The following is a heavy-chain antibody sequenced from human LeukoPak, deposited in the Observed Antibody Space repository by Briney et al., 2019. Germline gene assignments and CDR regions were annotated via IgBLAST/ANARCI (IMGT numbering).Heavy chain of an antibody. CDR2: IHTSGTM. J-gene: IGHJ4*02. Sequence: SETLSLTCTVSNYSISSGYYWSWIRQPAGRGLEWIGHIHTSGTMNYNASLKSRVRISVETSKNQFSLRLSSVTAADTAVYFCARGILRDYYDSSGFYHRGGVGYWGQGTLVTVSS. D-gene: IGHD3-22*01. CDR1: NYSISSGYY. V-gene: IGHV4-61*09. CDR3: ARGILRDYYDSSGFYHRGGVGY.